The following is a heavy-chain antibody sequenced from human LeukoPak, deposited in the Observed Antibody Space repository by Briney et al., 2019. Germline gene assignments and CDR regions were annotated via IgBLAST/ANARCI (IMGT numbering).Heavy chain of an antibody. D-gene: IGHD5-18*01. J-gene: IGHJ4*02. V-gene: IGHV3-21*01. CDR1: GFTFSSYE. CDR2: ISSSSGYI. CDR3: ASLPGYSYGIDY. Sequence: PGGSQRLSCAASGFTFSSYEINWVRQAPGKGLEWVSSISSSSGYIYYADSVKGRFTISRDNAKNSLYLQMNSLRAEDTAVYYCASLPGYSYGIDYWGQGTLVTVSS.